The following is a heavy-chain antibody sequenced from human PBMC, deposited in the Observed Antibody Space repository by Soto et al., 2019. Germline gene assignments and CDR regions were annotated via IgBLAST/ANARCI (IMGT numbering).Heavy chain of an antibody. Sequence: QVQLVQSGAEMKQPGASVKLSCQASGYIFIHCFMHWVRQAPGQGLEWIGGINPSSGTTTYAQKFQGRGTVTRDTSTSTVYMELSSLGSGDTAMYYCARSLGETTSLFDYWGQGSLVTVSA. CDR3: ARSLGETTSLFDY. V-gene: IGHV1-46*01. CDR2: INPSSGTT. CDR1: GYIFIHCF. J-gene: IGHJ4*02. D-gene: IGHD1-26*01.